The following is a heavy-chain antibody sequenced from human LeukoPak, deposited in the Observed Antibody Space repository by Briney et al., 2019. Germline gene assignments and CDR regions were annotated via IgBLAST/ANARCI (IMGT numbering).Heavy chain of an antibody. CDR1: GFTFSSYS. V-gene: IGHV3-21*04. J-gene: IGHJ4*02. CDR2: ISSSSSYI. Sequence: PGGSLRLSCAASGFTFSSYSMNWVRQAPGKGLEWVSSISSSSSYIYYADSVKGRFTISRDNAKNSLYLQMNSLRAEDTAVYYCAKVRVGDSSGWYSTDYWGQGTLVTVSS. CDR3: AKVRVGDSSGWYSTDY. D-gene: IGHD6-19*01.